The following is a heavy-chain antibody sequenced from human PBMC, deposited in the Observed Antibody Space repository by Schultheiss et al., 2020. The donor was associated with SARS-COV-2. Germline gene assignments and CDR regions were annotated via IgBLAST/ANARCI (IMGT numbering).Heavy chain of an antibody. V-gene: IGHV4-34*01. CDR2: IYYSGST. Sequence: SETLSLTCAVYGGSFSGYYWSWIRQHPGKGLEWIGSIYYSGSTYYNPSLKSRVTISVDTSKNQFSLKLSSVTAADTAVYYCARSYSSSFGSYMDVWGKGNTVTVSS. CDR1: GGSFSGYY. J-gene: IGHJ6*03. CDR3: ARSYSSSFGSYMDV. D-gene: IGHD6-13*01.